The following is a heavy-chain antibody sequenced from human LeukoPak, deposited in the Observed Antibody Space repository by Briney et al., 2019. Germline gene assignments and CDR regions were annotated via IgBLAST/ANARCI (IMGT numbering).Heavy chain of an antibody. V-gene: IGHV4-59*01. D-gene: IGHD3-10*01. J-gene: IGHJ5*02. CDR3: ARVGSNWFDP. CDR2: IYYRGST. Sequence: PSETLSLTCTVSGGSITSDYWSWIRQPPGKGLEWIGYIYYRGSTNYNPSLKSRVTISVDTSKNQFSLTLSSVTAAGTAVYYCARVGSNWFDPWGQGALVTVSS. CDR1: GGSITSDY.